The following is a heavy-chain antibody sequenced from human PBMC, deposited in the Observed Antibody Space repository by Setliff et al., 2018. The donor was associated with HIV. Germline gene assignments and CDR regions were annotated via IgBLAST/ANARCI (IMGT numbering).Heavy chain of an antibody. CDR2: FWSNGYSK. J-gene: IGHJ3*02. Sequence: GGSLRLSCAASGFTFSYYGIHWVRQAPGKGLEWVAVFWSNGYSKYYADSVKGRFTISRDNSQNTVYLQMNSLRAEDTAVYYCARPWRGDSSGYGGGAFDIWGQGTMVTVSS. V-gene: IGHV3-33*01. CDR3: ARPWRGDSSGYGGGAFDI. D-gene: IGHD3-22*01. CDR1: GFTFSYYG.